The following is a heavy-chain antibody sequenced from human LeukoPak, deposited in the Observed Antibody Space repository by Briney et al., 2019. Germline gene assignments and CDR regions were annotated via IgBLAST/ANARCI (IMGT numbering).Heavy chain of an antibody. D-gene: IGHD3-9*01. J-gene: IGHJ5*02. CDR1: DYTFTSYG. CDR2: ISAYSGNT. CDR3: ARGRAINTYYDILTGYYWPKLNWFDP. Sequence: ASVKVSCKASDYTFTSYGISWVRQAPGQGLEWMGWISAYSGNTNYAQKLQGRVTMTTDTSTSTAYMELRSLRSDDTAVYYCARGRAINTYYDILTGYYWPKLNWFDPWGQGTLVTVSS. V-gene: IGHV1-18*01.